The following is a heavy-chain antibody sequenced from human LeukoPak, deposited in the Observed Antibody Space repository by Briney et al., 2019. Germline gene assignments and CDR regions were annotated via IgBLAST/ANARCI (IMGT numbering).Heavy chain of an antibody. Sequence: GGSLRLSCAASGFTFSSYSMNWVRQAPGKGLEWFSSISSSSSYIYYADSVKGRFTISRDNAKNSLYLQMNSLRAEDTAVYYCARDFLKVDTAMVFDYWGQGTLVTVSS. CDR3: ARDFLKVDTAMVFDY. J-gene: IGHJ4*02. D-gene: IGHD5-18*01. CDR2: ISSSSSYI. V-gene: IGHV3-21*01. CDR1: GFTFSSYS.